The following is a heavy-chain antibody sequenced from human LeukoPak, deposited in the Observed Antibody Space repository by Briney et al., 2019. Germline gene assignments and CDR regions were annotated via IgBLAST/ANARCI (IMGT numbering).Heavy chain of an antibody. D-gene: IGHD1-26*01. CDR3: ARDGGGAYSLAFDI. V-gene: IGHV3-53*01. CDR2: IYSGGST. Sequence: PGGSLRLSCAAPGFSVISNYMSWVRQAPGKGLEWVSLIYSGGSTNYVDSVKGRFTISRDNSKNTLYLQMNNLRAEDTAVYYCARDGGGAYSLAFDIWGQGTLVTVSS. J-gene: IGHJ3*02. CDR1: GFSVISNY.